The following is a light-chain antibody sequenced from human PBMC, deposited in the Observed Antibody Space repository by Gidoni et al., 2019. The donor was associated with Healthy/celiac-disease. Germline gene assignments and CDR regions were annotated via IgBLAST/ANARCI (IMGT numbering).Light chain of an antibody. J-gene: IGKJ4*01. CDR1: QSFSSY. CDR3: QQRSNWPLT. Sequence: EIVFTQSPATLSLSPGERATLSCRASQSFSSYLAWYQQKPGQAPRLLIYDASNRATGIPARFSGSGSGTDFTLTISSLDPEDFAVYYCQQRSNWPLTFXGXTKVEIK. V-gene: IGKV3-11*01. CDR2: DAS.